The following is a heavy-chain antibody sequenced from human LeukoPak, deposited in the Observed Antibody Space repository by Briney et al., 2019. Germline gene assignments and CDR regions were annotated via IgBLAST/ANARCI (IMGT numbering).Heavy chain of an antibody. V-gene: IGHV4-61*02. CDR3: ARSGSYLFWYFDL. Sequence: SQTLSLXCTVSGGSISSGSYYWSWIRQPAGKGLEWIGRIYTSGSTNYNPSLKSRVTISVDTSKNQFSLKLSSVTAADTAVYYCARSGSYLFWYFDLWGRGTLVTVSS. CDR2: IYTSGST. D-gene: IGHD1-26*01. J-gene: IGHJ2*01. CDR1: GGSISSGSYY.